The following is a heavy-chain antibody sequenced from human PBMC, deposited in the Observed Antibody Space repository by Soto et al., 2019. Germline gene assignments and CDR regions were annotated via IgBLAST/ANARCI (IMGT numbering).Heavy chain of an antibody. V-gene: IGHV3-30-3*01. D-gene: IGHD2-2*02. CDR3: ARALRIPSNWFDP. J-gene: IGHJ5*02. CDR1: GFTFSSYA. Sequence: GGSLRLSCAASGFTFSSYAMHWVRQAPGKGLEWVAVISYDGSNKYYADSVKGRFTISRDNSKNTLYLQMNSLRAEDTAVYYCARALRIPSNWFDPWGQGTLVTVSS. CDR2: ISYDGSNK.